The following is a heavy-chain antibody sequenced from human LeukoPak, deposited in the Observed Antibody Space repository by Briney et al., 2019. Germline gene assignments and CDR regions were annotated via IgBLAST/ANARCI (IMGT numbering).Heavy chain of an antibody. CDR2: IKQDGSEK. J-gene: IGHJ5*02. CDR1: GFTFSSYW. CDR3: AKEHDLWHEEGNWFDP. V-gene: IGHV3-7*03. D-gene: IGHD3-3*01. Sequence: GGSLRLSCAASGFTFSSYWMSWVRQAPGKGLEWVANIKQDGSEKYYVDSVKGRFTISRDNAKSSLYLQMNSLRAEDTAVYYCAKEHDLWHEEGNWFDPWGQGTLVTVSS.